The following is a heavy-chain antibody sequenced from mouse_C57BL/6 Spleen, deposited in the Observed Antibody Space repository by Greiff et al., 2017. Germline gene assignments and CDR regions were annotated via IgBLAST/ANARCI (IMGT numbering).Heavy chain of an antibody. Sequence: VQLKESGGGLVKPGGSLKLSCAASGFTFSSYAMSWVRQTPEKRLEWVATISDGGSYTYYPDNVKGRFTISRDNAKNNLYLQMSHLKSEDTAMYYCARDRTGTLDYWGQGTTLTVSS. CDR2: ISDGGSYT. CDR1: GFTFSSYA. CDR3: ARDRTGTLDY. J-gene: IGHJ2*01. V-gene: IGHV5-4*01. D-gene: IGHD4-1*01.